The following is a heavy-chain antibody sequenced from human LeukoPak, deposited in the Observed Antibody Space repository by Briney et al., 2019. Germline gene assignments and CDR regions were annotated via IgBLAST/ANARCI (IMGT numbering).Heavy chain of an antibody. Sequence: ASVTVSCKASGYTFTSNAMNWVRQAPGQGLEWMGWINTNTGNPTYAQGFTGRFVFSLDTSVSTTYLQISSLKAEDTAVYYCARAFESLGGLSLPDHWGQGALVTVSS. V-gene: IGHV7-4-1*02. CDR3: ARAFESLGGLSLPDH. CDR1: GYTFTSNA. J-gene: IGHJ5*02. D-gene: IGHD3-16*02. CDR2: INTNTGNP.